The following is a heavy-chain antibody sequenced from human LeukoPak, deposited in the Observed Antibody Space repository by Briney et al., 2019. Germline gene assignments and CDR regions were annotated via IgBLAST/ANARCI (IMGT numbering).Heavy chain of an antibody. Sequence: SETLSLTCTVSGGSISSSSYYWGWIRQPPGKGLEWIGSIYYSGSTYYNPSLKSRVTISVDTSKNQFSLKLSSVTAADTAVYYCARGVRYSGYALGYWGQGTLVTVSS. CDR3: ARGVRYSGYALGY. V-gene: IGHV4-39*07. CDR2: IYYSGST. D-gene: IGHD5-12*01. J-gene: IGHJ4*02. CDR1: GGSISSSSYY.